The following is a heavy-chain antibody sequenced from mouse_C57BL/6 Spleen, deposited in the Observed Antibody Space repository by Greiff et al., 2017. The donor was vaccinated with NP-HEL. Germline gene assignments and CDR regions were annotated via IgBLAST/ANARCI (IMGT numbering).Heavy chain of an antibody. J-gene: IGHJ3*01. Sequence: VKLQQPGAELVKPGASVKVSCKASGYTFTSYWMHWVKQRPGQGLEWIGRIHPSDSDTNYNQKFKGKATLTVDKSSSTAYMQLSSLPSEDSAVYYCAIYYGSSPWFAYWGQGTLVTVSA. CDR2: IHPSDSDT. CDR3: AIYYGSSPWFAY. V-gene: IGHV1-74*01. D-gene: IGHD1-1*01. CDR1: GYTFTSYW.